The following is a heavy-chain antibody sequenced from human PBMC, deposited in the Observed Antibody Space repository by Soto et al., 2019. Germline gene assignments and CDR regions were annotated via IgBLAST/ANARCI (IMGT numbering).Heavy chain of an antibody. Sequence: PSETLSLTCTVSGASVNSAGFFWTWIRQPPGKGLEWIGYISNSGSTNFNPSLKSRSTLSRDTSKNHFSLKLTSVTAADTAVYFCATRSGSYGAIDHWGQGALVTVSS. CDR3: ATRSGSYGAIDH. J-gene: IGHJ4*02. CDR1: GASVNSAGFF. D-gene: IGHD1-26*01. V-gene: IGHV4-61*03. CDR2: ISNSGST.